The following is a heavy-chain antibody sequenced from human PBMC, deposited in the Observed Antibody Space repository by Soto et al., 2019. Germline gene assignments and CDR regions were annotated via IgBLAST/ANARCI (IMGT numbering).Heavy chain of an antibody. CDR2: INHSGST. CDR1: CGSFSGYY. Sequence: SETLSLTCAVYCGSFSGYYWSWIRQPPGKGLEWIGEINHSGSTNYNPSLKSRVTISVDTSKNQFSLKLSSVTAADTAVYYCARRIAARPGYYYYGMYVWGQGTTVTVSS. CDR3: ARRIAARPGYYYYGMYV. V-gene: IGHV4-34*01. J-gene: IGHJ6*02. D-gene: IGHD6-6*01.